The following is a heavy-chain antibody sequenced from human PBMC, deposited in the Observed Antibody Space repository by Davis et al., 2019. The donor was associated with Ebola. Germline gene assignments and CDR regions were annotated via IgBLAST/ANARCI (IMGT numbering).Heavy chain of an antibody. J-gene: IGHJ4*02. Sequence: PSETLSLTCSVSGGSISSSSYYWGWIRQPPGKGLEWIGSIYYSGSTYYNPSLKSRVTISVDTSKNQFSLKLSSVTAADTAVYSCARGEYYHEYLDYWGQGTLVTVSS. CDR3: ARGEYYHEYLDY. D-gene: IGHD2/OR15-2a*01. V-gene: IGHV4-39*01. CDR1: GGSISSSSYY. CDR2: IYYSGST.